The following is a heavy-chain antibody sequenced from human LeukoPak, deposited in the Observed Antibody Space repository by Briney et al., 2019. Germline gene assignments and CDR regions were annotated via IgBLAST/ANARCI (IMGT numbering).Heavy chain of an antibody. CDR2: LYSGGTT. CDR1: GITVSSNY. D-gene: IGHD6-19*01. V-gene: IGHV3-53*01. CDR3: ARDPPGIRVPGV. Sequence: GGSLRLSCAASGITVSSNYMTWVRQAPGGGLEWVSVLYSGGTTYYTDSVKGRFTISRDNSKNTLYLQMDSLRVEDTAVYYCARDPPGIRVPGVWGQGTLVTVSS. J-gene: IGHJ4*02.